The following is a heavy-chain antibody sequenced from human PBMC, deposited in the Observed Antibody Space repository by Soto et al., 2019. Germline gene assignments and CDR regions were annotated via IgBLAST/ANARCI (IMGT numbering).Heavy chain of an antibody. CDR3: ARDRNWGSEDYFDY. Sequence: ASVKVSCKASGYTFTSYYIHWVRQAPGQGLEWMGIVNPGGGHTTYAQKFQDRVAMTRDTSTSTLYMELSSLRSEDTVVYYCARDRNWGSEDYFDYWGQGTLVTISS. CDR1: GYTFTSYY. J-gene: IGHJ4*02. CDR2: VNPGGGHT. D-gene: IGHD7-27*01. V-gene: IGHV1-46*01.